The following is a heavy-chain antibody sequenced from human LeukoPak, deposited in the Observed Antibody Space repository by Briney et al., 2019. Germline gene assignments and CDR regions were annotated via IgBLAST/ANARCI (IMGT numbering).Heavy chain of an antibody. Sequence: SETLSLTCTVSGGSVSSGSYYWRWIRQPPGKGLEWIGYIYYSGTTNYSPSLKSRVTISVDTSKNQFSLKLSSVTAADTAVYYCARTDYYFHYWGQGTLVTVSS. CDR2: IYYSGTT. J-gene: IGHJ4*02. V-gene: IGHV4-61*01. CDR3: ARTDYYFHY. CDR1: GGSVSSGSYY. D-gene: IGHD3/OR15-3a*01.